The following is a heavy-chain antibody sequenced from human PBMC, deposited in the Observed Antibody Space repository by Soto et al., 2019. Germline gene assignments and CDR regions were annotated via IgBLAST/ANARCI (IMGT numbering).Heavy chain of an antibody. CDR1: GGSFSGYY. CDR2: INHSGST. D-gene: IGHD3-3*01. CDR3: ARKDDFWSGYYEAYFDY. J-gene: IGHJ4*02. V-gene: IGHV4-34*01. Sequence: SETLSLTCAVYGGSFSGYYWSWIRQPPGKGLEWIGEINHSGSTNYNPSLKSRVTISVDTSKNQFSLKLSSVTAADTAVYYCARKDDFWSGYYEAYFDYWGQGTLVTVSS.